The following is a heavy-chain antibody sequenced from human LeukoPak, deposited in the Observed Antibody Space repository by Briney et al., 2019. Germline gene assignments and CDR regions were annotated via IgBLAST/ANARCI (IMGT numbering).Heavy chain of an antibody. D-gene: IGHD3-10*01. J-gene: IGHJ6*03. Sequence: PPETLSLTCAVYGESFSGYYWSWIRQPPGKGLEWIGEINHSGSTNYNPSLKSRVTISVDTSKNQFSLKLSSVTAADTAVYYCARPLWFGSSEGDYYYMDVWGKGTTVTVSS. CDR3: ARPLWFGSSEGDYYYMDV. CDR1: GESFSGYY. V-gene: IGHV4-34*01. CDR2: INHSGST.